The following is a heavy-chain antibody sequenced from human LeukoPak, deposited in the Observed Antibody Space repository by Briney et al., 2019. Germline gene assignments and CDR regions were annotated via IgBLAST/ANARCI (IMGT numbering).Heavy chain of an antibody. CDR1: GYTFTDYY. D-gene: IGHD6-13*01. CDR2: INPDSGGT. CDR3: AKDRNFGRVEPTAAHS. J-gene: IGHJ4*02. V-gene: IGHV1-2*02. Sequence: GASVKVSCKASGYTFTDYYLYWVRQAPGQGLEWLGWINPDSGGTNSAPKFRGRVTMTRDTSINTAYMELSRLRSDDTALYYCAKDRNFGRVEPTAAHSWGQGTLVTVSS.